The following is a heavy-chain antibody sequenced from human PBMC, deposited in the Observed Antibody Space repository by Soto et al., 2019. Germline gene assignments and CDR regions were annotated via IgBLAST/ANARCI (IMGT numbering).Heavy chain of an antibody. CDR3: ARQSRQLLAGGWFDP. CDR1: GGSISSSSYY. J-gene: IGHJ5*02. CDR2: IYYSGST. V-gene: IGHV4-39*01. D-gene: IGHD2-2*01. Sequence: SETLSLTCTVSGGSISSSSYYWGWIRQPPGKGLEWIGSIYYSGSTYYNPSLKSRVTISVDTSKNQFSLKLSSVTAADTAVYYCARQSRQLLAGGWFDPWGQGTLVTVSS.